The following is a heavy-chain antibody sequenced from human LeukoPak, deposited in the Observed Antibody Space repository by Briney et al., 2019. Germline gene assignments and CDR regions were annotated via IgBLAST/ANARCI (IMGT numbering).Heavy chain of an antibody. CDR3: AIAVAFGAARNDYYFDY. V-gene: IGHV1-2*02. CDR2: INPNSGGT. CDR1: GYTFTGYY. Sequence: ASVKVSCKASGYTFTGYYMHWVRQAPGQGLEWMGWINPNSGGTNYAQKFQGRVTMTRDTSISTAYMELSRLRSDDTAVYYCAIAVAFGAARNDYYFDYWGQGTLVTVS. D-gene: IGHD6-19*01. J-gene: IGHJ4*02.